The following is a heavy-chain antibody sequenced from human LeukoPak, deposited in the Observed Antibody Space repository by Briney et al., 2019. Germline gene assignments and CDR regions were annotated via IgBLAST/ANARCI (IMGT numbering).Heavy chain of an antibody. V-gene: IGHV3-30*19. Sequence: GGSLRLSCAASGFTFRSYGMHWVRQAPGKGMEWQAVISYDVSNKYYADSEKGRFTISRDNSKNTLYLQMNSLRAEDTAVYYCARGRRDGYFDAFDIWGQGTMVTVSS. CDR2: ISYDVSNK. CDR1: GFTFRSYG. CDR3: ARGRRDGYFDAFDI. J-gene: IGHJ3*02. D-gene: IGHD5-24*01.